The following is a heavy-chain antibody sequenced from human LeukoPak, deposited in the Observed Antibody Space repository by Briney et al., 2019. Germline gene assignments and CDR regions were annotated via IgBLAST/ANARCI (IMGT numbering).Heavy chain of an antibody. J-gene: IGHJ3*02. CDR2: VNSDGSIT. V-gene: IGHV3-74*01. CDR1: GFAFSRYA. Sequence: GRTLTLSCAGSGFAFSRYAMRWVWQAPAPGLLCVSRVNSDGSITSYADSVKGRFTISRDNAKNTLYLQMNSLRAEDTAVYYCARDVGDAFDIWGEGTMVTVSS. CDR3: ARDVGDAFDI.